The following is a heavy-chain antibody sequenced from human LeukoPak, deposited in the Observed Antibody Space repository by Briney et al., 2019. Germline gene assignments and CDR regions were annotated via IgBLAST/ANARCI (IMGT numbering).Heavy chain of an antibody. CDR1: NYTFTTYG. Sequence: ASVKVSCKASNYTFTTYGINWVRQAPGQGLEWVGWINTYNGNTKYTERFQGRVTMTTDTSTTTAYMELKSLRSDDTAIYYCAKDRAAARNFDIWGQGTLVTVSS. D-gene: IGHD6-13*01. V-gene: IGHV1-18*01. J-gene: IGHJ4*02. CDR2: INTYNGNT. CDR3: AKDRAAARNFDI.